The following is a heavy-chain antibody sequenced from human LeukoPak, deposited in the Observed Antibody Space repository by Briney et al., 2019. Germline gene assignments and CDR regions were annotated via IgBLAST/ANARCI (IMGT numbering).Heavy chain of an antibody. V-gene: IGHV1-46*01. CDR2: INPGGGST. J-gene: IGHJ4*02. D-gene: IGHD6-19*01. CDR1: GYTFTNYY. Sequence: ASVKVSCKASGYTFTNYYIHWVRQAPGQGLEWMGVINPGGGSTTYAQTFQGRVTMTRDTSSSTLYMELSSLRSEDTAVYYCARDPIAVAGTSFWGQGTLVTVSS. CDR3: ARDPIAVAGTSF.